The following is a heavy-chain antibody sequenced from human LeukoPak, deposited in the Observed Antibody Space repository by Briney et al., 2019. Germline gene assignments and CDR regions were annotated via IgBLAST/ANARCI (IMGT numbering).Heavy chain of an antibody. D-gene: IGHD5-24*01. CDR3: ARDQRWLQFLVRLSYYMDV. J-gene: IGHJ6*03. V-gene: IGHV3-7*01. CDR1: GFTFSSYW. Sequence: PGGSLRLSCAASGFTFSSYWMSWVRQAPGKGLEWVANIKQDGSEKYYVDSVKGRFTISRDNAKNSLYLQMNSLRAEDTAVYYCARDQRWLQFLVRLSYYMDVWGKGTTVTVSS. CDR2: IKQDGSEK.